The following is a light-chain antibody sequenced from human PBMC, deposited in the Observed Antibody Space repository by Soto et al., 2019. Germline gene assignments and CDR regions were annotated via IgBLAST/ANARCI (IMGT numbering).Light chain of an antibody. CDR1: QSVSNN. V-gene: IGKV3-20*01. J-gene: IGKJ5*01. CDR2: GTS. CDR3: QQYGGSPIT. Sequence: EIVTTQSPATLSVSPGERATLSCRASQSVSNNLAWYQQRPGQAPRLLIYGTSDRATGTPDRFSGSGSGTDFTLTISRLEPEDFALYYCQQYGGSPITFGLGTRLEI.